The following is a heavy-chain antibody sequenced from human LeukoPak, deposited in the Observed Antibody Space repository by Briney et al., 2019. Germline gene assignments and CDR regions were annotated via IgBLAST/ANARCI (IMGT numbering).Heavy chain of an antibody. CDR3: ASPPTMTTVTVFGY. CDR2: ISSSSSTI. Sequence: PGGSLRLSCAASGFTFSSYSMNWVRQAPGKGLEWVAYISSSSSTIYYADSVKGRFTISRDNAKNSLYLQMNCLRAEDTAVYYCASPPTMTTVTVFGYWGQGTLVTVSS. CDR1: GFTFSSYS. V-gene: IGHV3-48*04. J-gene: IGHJ4*02. D-gene: IGHD4-17*01.